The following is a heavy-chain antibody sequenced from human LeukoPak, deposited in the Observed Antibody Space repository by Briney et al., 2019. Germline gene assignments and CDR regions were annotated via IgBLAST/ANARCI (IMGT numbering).Heavy chain of an antibody. Sequence: SETLSLTCTVSGGSVSTSSYCWAWTRQPPGQGLEWIGRIWYRGCHYQRPSLRPRPTLSIDTSKDQFSLKVRSVTAADTAVYYCARDESGIAADGNLSSRGPYFDKLHPRFDFWGQGALVIVSS. J-gene: IGHJ4*02. V-gene: IGHV4-39*02. CDR2: IWYRGCH. D-gene: IGHD6-13*01. CDR1: GGSVSTSSYC. CDR3: ARDESGIAADGNLSSRGPYFDKLHPRFDF.